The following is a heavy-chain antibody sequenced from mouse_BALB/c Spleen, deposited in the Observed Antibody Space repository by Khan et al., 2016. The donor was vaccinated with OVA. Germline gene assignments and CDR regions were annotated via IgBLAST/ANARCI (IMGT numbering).Heavy chain of an antibody. CDR3: ARSDTDYYTVDH. D-gene: IGHD1-1*01. J-gene: IGHJ4*01. CDR1: GYTFTDYV. Sequence: VQLQQSGPELVQPGASVKMSCKASGYTFTDYVMHWVMQKPGQGLEWIGYIYPYNDDTESTERFRVKATLTLDTSSTTAYMQLNSLTSADSAVYYCARSDTDYYTVDHWGQGTSVTVSS. V-gene: IGHV1S136*01. CDR2: IYPYNDDT.